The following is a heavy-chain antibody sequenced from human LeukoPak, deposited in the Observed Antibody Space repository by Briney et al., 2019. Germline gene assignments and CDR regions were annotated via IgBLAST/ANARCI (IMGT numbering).Heavy chain of an antibody. V-gene: IGHV1-69*01. J-gene: IGHJ6*04. CDR1: GGTFSSYA. CDR2: IIPIFGTA. Sequence: SVKVSCKASGGTFSSYAISWVRQAPGQGLEWMGGIIPIFGTANYAQKFQGRVTITADESTSTAYMELSSLRSEDTAVYYCARGQYPFITGTYYYYYYGMDVWGRGTTVTVSS. CDR3: ARGQYPFITGTYYYYYYGMDV. D-gene: IGHD1-20*01.